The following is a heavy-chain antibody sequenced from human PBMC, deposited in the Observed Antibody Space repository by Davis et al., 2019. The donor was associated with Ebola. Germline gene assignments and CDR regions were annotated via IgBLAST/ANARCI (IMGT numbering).Heavy chain of an antibody. V-gene: IGHV3-30*02. Sequence: GESLKISCAASGFTFSSYGMHWVRQAPGKGLEWVAFIRYDGNNKYYADSAKGRFTISRDNSKNTLFLQMNSLRVEDTAVYYCAKDSGHSNGWHSGHYFNYWGQGTLVTVSS. J-gene: IGHJ4*02. CDR3: AKDSGHSNGWHSGHYFNY. D-gene: IGHD6-19*01. CDR1: GFTFSSYG. CDR2: IRYDGNNK.